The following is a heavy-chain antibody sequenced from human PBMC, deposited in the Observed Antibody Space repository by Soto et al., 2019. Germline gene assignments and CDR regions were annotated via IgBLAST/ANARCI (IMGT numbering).Heavy chain of an antibody. V-gene: IGHV3-48*01. CDR2: ISGGSISSTI. J-gene: IGHJ2*01. CDR3: ATGYFDL. CDR1: EFTFSSYS. Sequence: EVQLVESGGGLIQPGGSLRLSCAASEFTFSSYSMNWVRQAPGKGLEWVSYISGGSISSTIYYADSAKGRFTISRDNAKTSLYLQMNSLRAEYTAVYYCATGYFDLWGRGTLVTVSS.